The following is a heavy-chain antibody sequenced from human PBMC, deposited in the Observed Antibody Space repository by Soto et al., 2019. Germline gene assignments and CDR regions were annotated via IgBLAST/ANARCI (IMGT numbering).Heavy chain of an antibody. D-gene: IGHD3-9*01. CDR1: GGSISSYN. Sequence: SETLSLTCTVSGGSISSYNWSWIRQPPGKGLEWIGYINYSGSTNYNPSLKIPVAISVATSKDQFYMNLSSVTAADTAVYYCARDKHIRYFDAYYFDYWGQGTLVTVSS. J-gene: IGHJ4*02. CDR2: INYSGST. V-gene: IGHV4-59*01. CDR3: ARDKHIRYFDAYYFDY.